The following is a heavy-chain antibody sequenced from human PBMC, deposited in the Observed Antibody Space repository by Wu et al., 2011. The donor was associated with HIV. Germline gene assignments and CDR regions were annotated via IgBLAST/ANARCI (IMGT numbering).Heavy chain of an antibody. CDR3: ARDLRPVGDYSFYFDY. CDR2: LNPRDGGT. D-gene: IGHD4-17*01. V-gene: IGHV1-2*02. Sequence: QVQLVQSGPEVKKPGASVKVSCKASGYSFIDYFIHWMRQAPGQGLEWMGWLNPRDGGTNYAQKFHGRVSMTRDTSINTLYMELSSLRSDDTAVYFCARDLRPVGDYSFYFDYWAREAWSPSPQ. J-gene: IGHJ4*02. CDR1: GYSFIDYF.